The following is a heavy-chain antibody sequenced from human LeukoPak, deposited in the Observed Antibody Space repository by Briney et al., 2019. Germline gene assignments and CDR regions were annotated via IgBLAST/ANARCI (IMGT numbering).Heavy chain of an antibody. CDR1: GFTFCSYA. J-gene: IGHJ6*02. Sequence: GGSLRLSCAASGFTFCSYAMSWVRQAPGKGLEWVSAISGSGGSTYYADSVKGRFTISRDNSKNTLYLQMNSLRAEDTAVYYCAKGLRYCSGGSCYSGDTKDYGMDVWGQGTTVTVSS. V-gene: IGHV3-23*01. D-gene: IGHD2-15*01. CDR3: AKGLRYCSGGSCYSGDTKDYGMDV. CDR2: ISGSGGST.